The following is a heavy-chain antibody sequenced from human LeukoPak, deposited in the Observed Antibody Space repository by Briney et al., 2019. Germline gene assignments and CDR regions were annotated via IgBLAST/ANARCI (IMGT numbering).Heavy chain of an antibody. CDR1: GGSISSYY. D-gene: IGHD5-18*01. J-gene: IGHJ4*02. V-gene: IGHV4-59*01. Sequence: PSETLSLTCTVSGGSISSYYWSWIRQPPGKGLEWIGYIYYSGSTNYNPSLKSRVTISVDTSKNQFSLKLSSVTAADTAVYYCARARGHSYGYPFDYWGQGTLVTVSS. CDR3: ARARGHSYGYPFDY. CDR2: IYYSGST.